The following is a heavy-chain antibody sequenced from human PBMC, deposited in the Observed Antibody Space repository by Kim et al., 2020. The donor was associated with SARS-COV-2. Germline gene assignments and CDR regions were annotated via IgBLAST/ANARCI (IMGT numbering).Heavy chain of an antibody. V-gene: IGHV3-15*01. Sequence: GGSLRLSCAASGFTFTKAWMSWVRQAPGKGLEWVGLIRSNIDGGTTDYAAPVKGRFTISRDESKSTVYLQMDRLKTEDTAVYYCTTDLRNHDGPKHFDYYDMDNWGKGTTVTVSS. J-gene: IGHJ6*04. CDR2: IRSNIDGGTT. CDR3: TTDLRNHDGPKHFDYYDMDN. CDR1: GFTFTKAW. D-gene: IGHD3-16*01.